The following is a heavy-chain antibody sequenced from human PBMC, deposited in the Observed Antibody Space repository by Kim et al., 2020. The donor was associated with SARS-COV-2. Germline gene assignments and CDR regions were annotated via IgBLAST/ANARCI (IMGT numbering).Heavy chain of an antibody. Sequence: GGSLRLSCAASGFTFSSYSMSWVRQAPGKGLEWVSAISGSGGSTYYADSVRGRFTISRDNSKNTVYLQMNSLRAEDTAVYCCARDHLHSRGWYPDWFDP. V-gene: IGHV3-23*01. D-gene: IGHD6-19*01. CDR1: GFTFSSYS. J-gene: IGHJ5*02. CDR3: ARDHLHSRGWYPDWFDP. CDR2: ISGSGGST.